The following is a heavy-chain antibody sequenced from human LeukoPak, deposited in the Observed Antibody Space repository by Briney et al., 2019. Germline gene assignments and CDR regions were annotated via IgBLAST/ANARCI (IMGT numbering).Heavy chain of an antibody. CDR1: GFTFSSYW. CDR3: ARDGFVWVSGIDCGWFDH. Sequence: GQSLRLSCAASGFTFSSYWMTWVRQAPGKGLEWVANIKVDGSHQYQVDSVKGRFTISRDNAKNSLYLQMNNLRAEDTAVYYCARDGFVWVSGIDCGWFDHWGQGILVTVSS. V-gene: IGHV3-7*05. CDR2: IKVDGSHQ. D-gene: IGHD3-10*01. J-gene: IGHJ5*02.